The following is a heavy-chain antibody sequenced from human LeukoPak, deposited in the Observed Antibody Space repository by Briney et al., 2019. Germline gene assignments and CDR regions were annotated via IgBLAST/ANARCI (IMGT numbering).Heavy chain of an antibody. CDR2: INPNSGGT. V-gene: IGHV1-2*02. CDR1: EYTFTGYY. J-gene: IGHJ4*02. CDR3: ASGGEYYYDSSGYPCDY. D-gene: IGHD3-22*01. Sequence: ASVKVSCKASEYTFTGYYMHWVRQAPGRGLEWMGWINPNSGGTNYAQKFQGRVTMTRDTSISTAYMELSSLRSEDTAVYYCASGGEYYYDSSGYPCDYWGQGPLVTVSS.